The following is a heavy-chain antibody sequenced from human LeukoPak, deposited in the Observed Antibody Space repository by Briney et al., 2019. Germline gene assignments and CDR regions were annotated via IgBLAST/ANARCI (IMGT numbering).Heavy chain of an antibody. V-gene: IGHV3-23*01. Sequence: PGGSLRLSCAASGFTFSSYVLSWVRQAPGKGLEWVSAIRGSGGNTYYADSVKGRFTISRDNARNSLYLQMNSLRREDTALYYCAKDRYGSGSWYYFDYWGQGTLVTVSS. CDR2: IRGSGGNT. CDR1: GFTFSSYV. CDR3: AKDRYGSGSWYYFDY. J-gene: IGHJ4*02. D-gene: IGHD3-10*01.